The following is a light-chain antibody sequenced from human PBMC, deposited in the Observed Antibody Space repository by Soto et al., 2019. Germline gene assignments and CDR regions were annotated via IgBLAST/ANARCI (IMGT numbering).Light chain of an antibody. CDR2: DVS. Sequence: QSALTHPASVSGSPGQSITISCTGTSSDVGGSNYVSWYQQHPGKAPKLMIYDVSNRPSGVSNRFSGSKSGNTASLTISGLQAEDEADYYCSSYTSSSNVVFGGGTKVTVL. J-gene: IGLJ2*01. CDR1: SSDVGGSNY. V-gene: IGLV2-14*01. CDR3: SSYTSSSNVV.